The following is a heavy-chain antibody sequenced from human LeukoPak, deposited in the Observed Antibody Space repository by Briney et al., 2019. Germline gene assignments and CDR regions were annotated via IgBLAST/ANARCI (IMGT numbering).Heavy chain of an antibody. J-gene: IGHJ6*03. CDR2: ISSSSSTI. CDR3: ARDLRVTVTTKYYYYYYYMDV. Sequence: GGSLRLSCAASGFTFSSYSMNWVRQAPGKGLEWVSYISSSSSTIYYADSVKGRFTISRDNAKNSLYLQMNSLRAEDTAVYYCARDLRVTVTTKYYYYYYYMDVWGKGTTVTVSS. D-gene: IGHD4-17*01. V-gene: IGHV3-48*01. CDR1: GFTFSSYS.